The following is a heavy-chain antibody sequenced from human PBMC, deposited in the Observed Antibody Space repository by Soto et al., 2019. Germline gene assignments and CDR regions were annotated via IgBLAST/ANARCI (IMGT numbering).Heavy chain of an antibody. D-gene: IGHD6-19*01. CDR2: ISGSGGST. Sequence: LRLSCAASGFTFSSYAMSWVRQAPGKGLEWVSAISGSGGSTYYADSVKGRFTISRDNSKNTLYLQMNSLRAEDTAVYYCAKDGHSSGALGDFDYWGQGTLVTVSS. CDR3: AKDGHSSGALGDFDY. V-gene: IGHV3-23*01. CDR1: GFTFSSYA. J-gene: IGHJ4*02.